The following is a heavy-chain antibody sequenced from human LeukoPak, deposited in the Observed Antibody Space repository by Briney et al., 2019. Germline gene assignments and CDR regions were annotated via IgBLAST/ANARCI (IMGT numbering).Heavy chain of an antibody. V-gene: IGHV4-4*07. CDR2: VYNSESI. D-gene: IGHD2-2*01. J-gene: IGHJ5*02. CDR1: GGSINGYY. Sequence: SETLSLTCTVSGGSINGYYWSWIRQPAGKGLEWIGRVYNSESINYNPSRKSRVTMSIDTSKNQFYLKLNSVTAADTAVYYCARDRSSSYTRDWFDPWGQGALVTASS. CDR3: ARDRSSSYTRDWFDP.